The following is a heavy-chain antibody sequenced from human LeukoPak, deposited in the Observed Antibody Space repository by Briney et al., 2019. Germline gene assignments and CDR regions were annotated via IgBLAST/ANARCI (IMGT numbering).Heavy chain of an antibody. Sequence: GGSLRLSCAASGFTVSSKYMSWVRQAPGKGLEWFSVIYSGGSTYYADSVKGRFTISRDNSKNTLYLQMNSLRAEDTAVYYCARGCSSTSCYGFDYWGQGTLVTVSS. D-gene: IGHD2-2*01. J-gene: IGHJ4*02. CDR3: ARGCSSTSCYGFDY. CDR2: IYSGGST. V-gene: IGHV3-53*01. CDR1: GFTVSSKY.